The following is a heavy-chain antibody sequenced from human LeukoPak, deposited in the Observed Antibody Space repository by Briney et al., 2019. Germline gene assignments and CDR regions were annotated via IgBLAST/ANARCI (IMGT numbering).Heavy chain of an antibody. J-gene: IGHJ5*02. V-gene: IGHV1-18*01. Sequence: ASVNVSCKASGYTFLTYGISWVRQAPGQGFEWMGWISAYNGNADYAQKFQGRVTMTTDTSTSTAYMELRSLRSDDTAVYYCARGRNGYDYAGFDPWGQGTLVTVSS. D-gene: IGHD5-12*01. CDR1: GYTFLTYG. CDR2: ISAYNGNA. CDR3: ARGRNGYDYAGFDP.